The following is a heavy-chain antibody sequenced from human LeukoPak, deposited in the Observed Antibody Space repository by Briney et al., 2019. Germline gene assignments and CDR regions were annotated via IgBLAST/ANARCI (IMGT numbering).Heavy chain of an antibody. D-gene: IGHD5-24*01. Sequence: PGESLKISCKGSGYSFTSYWIGWVRQMPGKGLEWMGIIYPGDSDTRYSPSFQGQVTISADKSISTAYLQWSSLKASDTAMYYCARHQKPAEMATPLCDWFDPWGQGTLVTVSS. J-gene: IGHJ5*02. V-gene: IGHV5-51*01. CDR2: IYPGDSDT. CDR3: ARHQKPAEMATPLCDWFDP. CDR1: GYSFTSYW.